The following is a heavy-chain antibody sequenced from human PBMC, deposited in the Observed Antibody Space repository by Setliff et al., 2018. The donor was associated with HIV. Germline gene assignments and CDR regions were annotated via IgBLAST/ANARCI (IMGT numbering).Heavy chain of an antibody. J-gene: IGHJ6*02. CDR1: GYTFTGYY. D-gene: IGHD3-10*01. CDR2: INPNSGGT. Sequence: ASVKVSCKASGYTFTGYYMHWVRQAPGQGLEWMGWINPNSGGTNYAQKFQGWVTMTRDTSISTAYMELSRLRSDDTAVYYCARTSPKITMVRGYYGMDVWGQGTTVTVSS. CDR3: ARTSPKITMVRGYYGMDV. V-gene: IGHV1-2*04.